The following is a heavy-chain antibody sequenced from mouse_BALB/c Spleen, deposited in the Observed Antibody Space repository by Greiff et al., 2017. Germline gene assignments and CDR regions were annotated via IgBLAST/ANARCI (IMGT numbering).Heavy chain of an antibody. Sequence: EVKLMESGPGLVKPSQSLSLTCTVTGYSITSDYAWNWIRQFPGNKLEWMGYISYSGSTSYNPSLKSRISITRDTSKNQFFLQLNSVTTEDTATYYCARDMIRSGFAYWGQGTLVTVSA. V-gene: IGHV3-2*02. CDR1: GYSITSDYA. CDR2: ISYSGST. CDR3: ARDMIRSGFAY. J-gene: IGHJ3*01. D-gene: IGHD2-4*01.